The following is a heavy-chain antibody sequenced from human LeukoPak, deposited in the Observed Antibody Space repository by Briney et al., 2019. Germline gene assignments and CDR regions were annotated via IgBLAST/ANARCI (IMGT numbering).Heavy chain of an antibody. J-gene: IGHJ6*03. D-gene: IGHD3-16*01. V-gene: IGHV3-48*01. CDR2: ISGSSGTI. CDR3: ARRSEFGVLYYMDV. Sequence: GGTLRLSCAASGFTFSSYTMNWVRHAPGKGQEWVSYISGSSGTIYYADSVKGRFTISRDNAKNSLYLQMNSLRAEDTAVYYCARRSEFGVLYYMDVWGKGTTVTVSS. CDR1: GFTFSSYT.